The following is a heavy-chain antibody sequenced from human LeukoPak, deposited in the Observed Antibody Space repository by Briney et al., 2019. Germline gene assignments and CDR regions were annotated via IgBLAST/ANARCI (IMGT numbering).Heavy chain of an antibody. D-gene: IGHD7-27*01. CDR1: GGTFSSYG. Sequence: ASVKVSCKASGGTFSSYGISWVRQAPGQGLEWMGWISAYNGNTNYAQKLQGRVTMTTDTSTSTAYMELRSLRSDDTAVYYCAREPPRGLGIKGAFDIWGQGTMVTVSS. V-gene: IGHV1-18*01. J-gene: IGHJ3*02. CDR2: ISAYNGNT. CDR3: AREPPRGLGIKGAFDI.